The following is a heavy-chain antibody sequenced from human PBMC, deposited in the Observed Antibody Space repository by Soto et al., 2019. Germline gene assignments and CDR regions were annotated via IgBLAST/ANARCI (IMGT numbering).Heavy chain of an antibody. J-gene: IGHJ4*02. CDR1: GGTFSSYT. V-gene: IGHV1-69*04. CDR2: IIPILGIA. Sequence: SVKVSCKASGGTFSSYTISWVRRAPGQGLEWMGRIIPILGIANYAQKFQGRVTITADKSTSTAYMELSSLRSEDTAVYYCARDTGYSSGWYLYFDYWGQGTLVTVSS. CDR3: ARDTGYSSGWYLYFDY. D-gene: IGHD6-19*01.